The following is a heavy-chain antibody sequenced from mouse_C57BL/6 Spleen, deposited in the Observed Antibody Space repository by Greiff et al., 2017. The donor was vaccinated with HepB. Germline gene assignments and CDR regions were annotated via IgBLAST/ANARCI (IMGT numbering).Heavy chain of an antibody. Sequence: DVQLVESGGGLVKPGGSLKLSCAASGFTFSDYGMHWVRQAPEKGLEWVTYISSGSSTIYYADKVKGRFTISRDNAKNTLFLQMTSLRSEDTAMYYCARTPYYYGSSYGIADYWGQGTTLTVSS. V-gene: IGHV5-17*01. CDR3: ARTPYYYGSSYGIADY. D-gene: IGHD1-1*01. J-gene: IGHJ2*01. CDR2: ISSGSSTI. CDR1: GFTFSDYG.